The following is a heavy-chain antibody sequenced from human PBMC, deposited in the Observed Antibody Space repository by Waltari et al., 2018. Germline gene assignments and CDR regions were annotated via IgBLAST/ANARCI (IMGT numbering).Heavy chain of an antibody. D-gene: IGHD6-13*01. V-gene: IGHV3-21*01. CDR1: GFTFSSYS. CDR3: ARALGYSSSSDFDY. CDR2: ISSSSSYI. Sequence: EVQLVESGGGLVKPGGSLRLSCAASGFTFSSYSMNWVRQAPGKGLGLVSSISSSSSYIYYADSVKGRFTISRDNAKNSLYLQMNSLRAEDTAVYYCARALGYSSSSDFDYWGQGTLVTVSS. J-gene: IGHJ4*02.